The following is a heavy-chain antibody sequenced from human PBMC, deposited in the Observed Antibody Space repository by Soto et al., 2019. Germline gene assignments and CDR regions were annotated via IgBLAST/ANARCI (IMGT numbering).Heavy chain of an antibody. CDR1: GFTFSSYS. J-gene: IGHJ3*02. V-gene: IGHV3-21*01. CDR2: ISSSSYI. CDR3: ARGGAPRYCSGGSCLADDAFDI. D-gene: IGHD2-15*01. Sequence: GGSLIHSCAASGFTFSSYSMNWVRKAPGKGLEWVSSISSSSYIYYADSVKGRFTISRDNAKNSLYLQMNSLRAEDTAVYYCARGGAPRYCSGGSCLADDAFDIWGQGTMVTVSS.